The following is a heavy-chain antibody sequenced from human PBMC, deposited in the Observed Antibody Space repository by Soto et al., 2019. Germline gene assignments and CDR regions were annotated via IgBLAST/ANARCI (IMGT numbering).Heavy chain of an antibody. D-gene: IGHD1-7*01. J-gene: IGHJ6*02. Sequence: GSLRLSCAASGFTFSSYAMSWVRQAPGKGLEWVSAISGSGGSTYYADSVKGRFTISRDNSKNTLYLQMNSLRAEDTAVYYCAICGLELGLPGPYYYGMDVWGQGTTVTVSS. V-gene: IGHV3-23*01. CDR3: AICGLELGLPGPYYYGMDV. CDR2: ISGSGGST. CDR1: GFTFSSYA.